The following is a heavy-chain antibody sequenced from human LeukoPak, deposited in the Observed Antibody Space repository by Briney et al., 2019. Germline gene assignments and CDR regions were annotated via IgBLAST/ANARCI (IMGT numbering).Heavy chain of an antibody. CDR3: AREGRPLDYVWGSYRYSGFFDY. V-gene: IGHV1-18*01. J-gene: IGHJ4*02. D-gene: IGHD3-16*02. CDR1: GYTFTSYG. Sequence: ASVKVSCKASGYTFTSYGISWVRQAPGQGLEWMGWISAYNGSTNYAQKLQGRVTMTTDTSTSTAYMEPRSMSSDDTDVYYCAREGRPLDYVWGSYRYSGFFDYWGQGTLVTVSS. CDR2: ISAYNGST.